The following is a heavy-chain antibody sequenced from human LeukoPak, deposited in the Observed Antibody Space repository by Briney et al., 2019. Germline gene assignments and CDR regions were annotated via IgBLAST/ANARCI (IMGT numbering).Heavy chain of an antibody. Sequence: GESLKISCKGSGYSFTSYWIGWVRQMPGKGLEWMGIIYPGDSDTRYSSSFQGQVTISADKSISTAYLQWSSLKASDTAMYYCARAYYYDSSGRKIDAFDIWGQGTMVTVSS. CDR1: GYSFTSYW. J-gene: IGHJ3*02. D-gene: IGHD3-22*01. CDR3: ARAYYYDSSGRKIDAFDI. V-gene: IGHV5-51*01. CDR2: IYPGDSDT.